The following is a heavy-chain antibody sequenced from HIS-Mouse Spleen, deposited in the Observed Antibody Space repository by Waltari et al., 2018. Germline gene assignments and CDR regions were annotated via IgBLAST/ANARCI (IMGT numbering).Heavy chain of an antibody. D-gene: IGHD4-4*01. J-gene: IGHJ4*02. CDR1: GYTFTSYD. Sequence: QVQLVQSGAEVKKPGASVKVSCKASGYTFTSYDINWVRQANGQGLEWMGWRNPDNGNTGYAQKFHGRVTMTRSTSISTAYMELSSLRSEDTAVYYCARGHDYSNYFDYWGQGTLVTVSS. V-gene: IGHV1-8*01. CDR3: ARGHDYSNYFDY. CDR2: RNPDNGNT.